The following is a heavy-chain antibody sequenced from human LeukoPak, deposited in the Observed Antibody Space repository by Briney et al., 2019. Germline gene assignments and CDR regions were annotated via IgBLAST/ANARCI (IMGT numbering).Heavy chain of an antibody. CDR3: ASLSDFKLAFDI. Sequence: GASVKVSCKASGGTFSSYAISWVRQAPGQGLEWMGRIIPIFGTANYAQKFQGRVTITTDESTSTAYMELSRLRSEDTAVYYCASLSDFKLAFDIWGQGTMVTVSS. V-gene: IGHV1-69*05. J-gene: IGHJ3*02. CDR2: IIPIFGTA. D-gene: IGHD3-3*01. CDR1: GGTFSSYA.